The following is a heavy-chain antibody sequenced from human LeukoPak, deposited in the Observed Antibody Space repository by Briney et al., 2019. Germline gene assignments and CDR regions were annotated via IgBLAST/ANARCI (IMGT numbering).Heavy chain of an antibody. Sequence: ASVKVSCKASGYTFTSYGISWVRPTPGQGPEWMAWINVYDGNTNYAWKLQGRVTVTRDTSTNTAYMELRSLRSDDTAVYYCARDRGPRYSARSWFDPWGQGTLVTVSS. CDR2: INVYDGNT. D-gene: IGHD3-10*01. J-gene: IGHJ5*02. CDR1: GYTFTSYG. CDR3: ARDRGPRYSARSWFDP. V-gene: IGHV1-18*04.